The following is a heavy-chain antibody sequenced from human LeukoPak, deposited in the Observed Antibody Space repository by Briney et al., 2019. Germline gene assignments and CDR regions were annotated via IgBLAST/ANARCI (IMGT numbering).Heavy chain of an antibody. CDR1: GFTFSSYA. Sequence: GGSLRLSCAASGFTFSSYAMSWVRQAPGKGLEWVSSISFRSNYRYYADSVRGRFTISRDDARDSLFLQMNSLRAEDTAVYFCVRLRRNNDRSGYYYYYDYWGQGTLVTVSS. J-gene: IGHJ4*02. D-gene: IGHD3-22*01. V-gene: IGHV3-21*01. CDR3: VRLRRNNDRSGYYYYYDY. CDR2: ISFRSNYR.